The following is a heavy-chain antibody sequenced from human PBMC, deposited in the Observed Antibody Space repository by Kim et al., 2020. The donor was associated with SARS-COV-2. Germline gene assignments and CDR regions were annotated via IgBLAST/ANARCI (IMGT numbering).Heavy chain of an antibody. CDR1: GGSISSSNW. CDR3: ARDKSGVGATTTLYYYYGMDV. V-gene: IGHV4-4*02. J-gene: IGHJ6*02. Sequence: SETLSLTCAVSGGSISSSNWWSWVRQPPGQGLEWIGEIYHSGSTNYNPSLKSRVTISVDKSKNQFSLKLSSVTAADTAVYYCARDKSGVGATTTLYYYYGMDVWGQGTTVTVSS. D-gene: IGHD1-26*01. CDR2: IYHSGST.